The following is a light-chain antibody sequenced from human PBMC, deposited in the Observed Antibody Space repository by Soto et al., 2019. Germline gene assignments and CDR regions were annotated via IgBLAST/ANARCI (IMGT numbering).Light chain of an antibody. CDR3: QLYGSYMFT. Sequence: EVVLTQSPGPLSLSPGERVTLSCRTSQSVNSNFLSWFQQKPGQPPRLLLYAASKRAAGTPDRFSGAGSGTDFTLIISRLEPEDSAIYHCQLYGSYMFTFGQGTQVEI. V-gene: IGKV3-20*01. J-gene: IGKJ2*01. CDR2: AAS. CDR1: QSVNSNF.